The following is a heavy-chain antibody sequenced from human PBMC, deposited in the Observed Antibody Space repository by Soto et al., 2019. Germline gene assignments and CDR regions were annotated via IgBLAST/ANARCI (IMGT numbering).Heavy chain of an antibody. Sequence: SETLSLTCTVSGGSISSGGYYWSWIRQHPGKGLEWIGYIYHSGNTNYNPSLKSRVTISVDTSRNQFSLKLSSLTAADTAVYYCARIRDYYASPITIRPWFDPWGQGTLVTVSS. CDR3: ARIRDYYASPITIRPWFDP. CDR1: GGSISSGGYY. D-gene: IGHD3-16*01. V-gene: IGHV4-61*08. J-gene: IGHJ5*02. CDR2: IYHSGNT.